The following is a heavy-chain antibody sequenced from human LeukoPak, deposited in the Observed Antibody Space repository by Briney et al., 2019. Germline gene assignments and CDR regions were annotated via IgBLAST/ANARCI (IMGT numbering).Heavy chain of an antibody. D-gene: IGHD5-18*01. Sequence: GESLKISGKGSGYRFTNYWIGWVRQMPGKGLECMGIIYPDDSDIRYSPSFQGQVTISADKSVSTAYLQWSSLKASDTAIYYCARHTRGVDTALVQDAFDIWGQGTRVTVSS. CDR1: GYRFTNYW. CDR3: ARHTRGVDTALVQDAFDI. J-gene: IGHJ3*02. V-gene: IGHV5-51*01. CDR2: IYPDDSDI.